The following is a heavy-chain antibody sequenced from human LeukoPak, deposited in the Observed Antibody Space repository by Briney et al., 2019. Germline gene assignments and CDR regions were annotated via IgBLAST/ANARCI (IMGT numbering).Heavy chain of an antibody. V-gene: IGHV1-46*01. CDR3: ASGQLRIAAAGTQGLPTH. J-gene: IGHJ4*02. D-gene: IGHD6-13*01. CDR2: INPRGCSA. CDR1: GYTFTSYY. Sequence: ASVEVFCKASGYTFTSYYMHWVRHAPGQGREWMGIINPRGCSAIYAQEFQGRDTITRDTSTSTVYMELSSLKSKHTAVYYCASGQLRIAAAGTQGLPTHWGQGTLVTVSS.